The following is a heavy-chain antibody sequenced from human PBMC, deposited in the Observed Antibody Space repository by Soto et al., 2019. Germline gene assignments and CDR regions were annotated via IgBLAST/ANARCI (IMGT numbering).Heavy chain of an antibody. Sequence: EVQLVESGGGLVKPGGSLRLSCAASGFTFSNAWMNWVRQAPGKGLEWVGRIKSKTDGGTTDYAAPVKGSFTISRDDSKNTLYLQMNSLKTEDTAVYYCTTEDYYGSGSQKDYWGQGTLVTVSS. CDR3: TTEDYYGSGSQKDY. J-gene: IGHJ4*02. D-gene: IGHD3-10*01. V-gene: IGHV3-15*07. CDR1: GFTFSNAW. CDR2: IKSKTDGGTT.